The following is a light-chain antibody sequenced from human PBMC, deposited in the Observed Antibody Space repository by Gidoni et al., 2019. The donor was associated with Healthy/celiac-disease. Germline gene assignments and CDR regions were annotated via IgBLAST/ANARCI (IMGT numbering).Light chain of an antibody. V-gene: IGKV3-20*01. CDR1: QSVSSSY. J-gene: IGKJ4*01. CDR3: QQYGSSPLT. Sequence: EIVLPQSPGTLSLSPGERATLSCRASQSVSSSYLAWYQQTPGQAPRLLIYGASSRATGIPDRFSGSGSGTDFTLTISRLEPEDFAVYYCQQYGSSPLTFGGXTKVEIK. CDR2: GAS.